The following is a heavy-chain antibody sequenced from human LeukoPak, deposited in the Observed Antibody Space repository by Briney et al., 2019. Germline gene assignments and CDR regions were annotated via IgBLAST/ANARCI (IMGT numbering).Heavy chain of an antibody. CDR1: GFTFSSYG. CDR2: IYSGGST. J-gene: IGHJ4*02. D-gene: IGHD5-12*01. Sequence: PGGSLRLSCAASGFTFSSYGMHWVRQAPGKGLEWVSVIYSGGSTYYADSVKGRFTISRDNSKNTLYLQMNSLRAEDTAVYYCARVAGYDYGFFDYWGQGTLVTVSS. CDR3: ARVAGYDYGFFDY. V-gene: IGHV3-53*01.